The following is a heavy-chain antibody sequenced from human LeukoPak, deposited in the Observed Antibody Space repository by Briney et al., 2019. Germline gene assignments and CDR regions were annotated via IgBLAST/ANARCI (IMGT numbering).Heavy chain of an antibody. CDR3: ARDRWTWGTRDY. Sequence: PSETLSLTCTVSGGSISSSSYYWGWIRQPPGKGLEWIGSIYYSGSTYYNPSLKSRVTISVDTSKNQFSLKLSSVTAADTAVYYCARDRWTWGTRDYWGQGTLVTVSS. CDR2: IYYSGST. V-gene: IGHV4-39*07. CDR1: GGSISSSSYY. J-gene: IGHJ4*02. D-gene: IGHD1-1*01.